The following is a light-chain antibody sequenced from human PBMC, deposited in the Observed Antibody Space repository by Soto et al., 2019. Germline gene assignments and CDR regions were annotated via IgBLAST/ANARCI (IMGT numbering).Light chain of an antibody. V-gene: IGKV1-5*01. CDR2: DAS. Sequence: DIQMTQSPSTLSASVGDRVTITCRASQSITTWLAWYQQKPGKAPKLLIYDASSLESGVPSRFSGSGSGTELTLTISAVQPDDFAFYYCQQYYSYPYTFGHGTKLELK. CDR1: QSITTW. J-gene: IGKJ2*01. CDR3: QQYYSYPYT.